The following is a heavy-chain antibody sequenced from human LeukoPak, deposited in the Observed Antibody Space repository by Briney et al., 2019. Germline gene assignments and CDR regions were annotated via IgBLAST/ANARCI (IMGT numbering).Heavy chain of an antibody. V-gene: IGHV3-74*01. J-gene: IGHJ4*02. CDR2: INSDGSST. Sequence: PGGSLRLSCAASGFTFSSYWMHWVRQAPGKGLVWVSRINSDGSSTSYADSVKGRFTISRDNAKNTLYLQMNSLRAEDTAVYYCARVRYDSSGTYYFDYWGQGTLVTVSS. D-gene: IGHD3-22*01. CDR3: ARVRYDSSGTYYFDY. CDR1: GFTFSSYW.